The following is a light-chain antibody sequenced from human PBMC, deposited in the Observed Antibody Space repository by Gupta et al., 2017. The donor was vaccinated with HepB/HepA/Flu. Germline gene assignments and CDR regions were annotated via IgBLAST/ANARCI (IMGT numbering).Light chain of an antibody. CDR1: QSVSSY. V-gene: IGKV3-11*01. Sequence: EIVLTPSPATLSLSPGERATLACRASQSVSSYLTWYQQKPGQAPRLLIYAASSRATGIPARFSGSGSGTDLTLTISSLEPEDFAVYYCQQRSNWPLTFGGGTKVEIK. J-gene: IGKJ4*01. CDR2: AAS. CDR3: QQRSNWPLT.